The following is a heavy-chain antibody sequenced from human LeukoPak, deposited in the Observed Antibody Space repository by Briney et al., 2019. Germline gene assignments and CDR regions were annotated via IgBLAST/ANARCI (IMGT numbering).Heavy chain of an antibody. D-gene: IGHD3-3*01. CDR3: ARRFWYAFDI. J-gene: IGHJ3*02. Sequence: GGSLRLSCAASGFTFNSYAMSWVRQAPGKGLEWVSYISSSSSYTNYADSVKGRFTISRDNAKNSLYLQMTSLRAEDTAVYYCARRFWYAFDIWGQGTMVTVSS. V-gene: IGHV3-11*03. CDR2: ISSSSSYT. CDR1: GFTFNSYA.